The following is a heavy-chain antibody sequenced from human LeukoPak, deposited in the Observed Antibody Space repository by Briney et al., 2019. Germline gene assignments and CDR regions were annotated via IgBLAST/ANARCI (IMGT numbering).Heavy chain of an antibody. CDR1: GGSFSGYY. J-gene: IGHJ5*02. V-gene: IGHV4-4*07. CDR2: IYTSGST. D-gene: IGHD2-15*01. CDR3: ARDQHDIVVVVAATNNWFDP. Sequence: SETLSLTCAVYGGSFSGYYWSWIRQPAGKGLEWIGRIYTSGSTNYNPSLKSRVTMSVDTSKNQFSLKLSSVTAADTAVYYCARDQHDIVVVVAATNNWFDPWGQGTLVTVSS.